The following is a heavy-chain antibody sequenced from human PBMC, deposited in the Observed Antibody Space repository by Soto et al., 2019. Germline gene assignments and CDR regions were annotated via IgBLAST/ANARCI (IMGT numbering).Heavy chain of an antibody. J-gene: IGHJ4*02. CDR1: GFTFSLYS. CDR2: ITSSSSYI. CDR3: VRARSTDSRPDY. Sequence: GGSLRLFCAASGFTFSLYSMIWVRQAPGKGLEWVASITSSSSYIYYEDSLKGRFTISRDNAKNSLFLQLDSLRAEDTAVYFCVRARSTDSRPDYWGQGTLVTVSS. V-gene: IGHV3-21*01. D-gene: IGHD3-22*01.